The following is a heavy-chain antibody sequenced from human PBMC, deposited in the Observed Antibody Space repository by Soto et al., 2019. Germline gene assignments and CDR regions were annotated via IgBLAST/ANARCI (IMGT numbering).Heavy chain of an antibody. CDR3: ARSIDP. CDR2: IYYSGST. J-gene: IGHJ5*02. V-gene: IGHV4-59*06. Sequence: SETLSLTCTVSGGSISRYYWSWIRQPPGKGLEWIGYIYYSGSTYYNPSLKSRVTISVDTSKNQFSLKLSSVTAADTAVYYCARSIDPWGQGTLVTVSS. CDR1: GGSISRYY.